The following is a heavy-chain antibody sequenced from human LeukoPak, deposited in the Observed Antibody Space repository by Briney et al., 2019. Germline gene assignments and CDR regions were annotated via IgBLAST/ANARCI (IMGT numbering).Heavy chain of an antibody. D-gene: IGHD3-10*01. J-gene: IGHJ5*02. CDR3: ARDRRMPGGFGELLDWFDP. Sequence: NPSETLSLTCTVSGGSISSYYWSWIRQPAGKGLEWIGRIYTSGSTNYNPSLKSRVTMSVDTSKNQFSLKLSSVTAADTAVYYCARDRRMPGGFGELLDWFDPWGQGTLVTVSS. V-gene: IGHV4-4*07. CDR2: IYTSGST. CDR1: GGSISSYY.